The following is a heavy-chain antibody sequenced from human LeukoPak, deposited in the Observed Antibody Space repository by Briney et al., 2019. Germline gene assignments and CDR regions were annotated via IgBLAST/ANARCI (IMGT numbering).Heavy chain of an antibody. V-gene: IGHV3-7*01. CDR2: IKEDGSGK. CDR1: GFTFSGHW. D-gene: IGHD1/OR15-1a*01. J-gene: IGHJ4*02. CDR3: ARHIPRGNNYFDC. Sequence: GGSLRLSCAASGFTFSGHWMTWVRQAPGKRLEWVANIKEDGSGKFYADSVEGRFTVSRDNAKNSLSLQMNSLGAEDTAVYYCARHIPRGNNYFDCWGQGTLVTVS.